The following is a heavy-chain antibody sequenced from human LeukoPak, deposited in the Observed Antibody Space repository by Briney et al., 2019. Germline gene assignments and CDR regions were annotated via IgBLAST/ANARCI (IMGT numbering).Heavy chain of an antibody. CDR2: IKQDGGER. CDR3: AKDGATYAENSGGAY. V-gene: IGHV3-7*01. D-gene: IGHD2-2*01. J-gene: IGHJ4*02. CDR1: GFTFSSYW. Sequence: GGSLGLSCAASGFTFSSYWMTWGRQAPGKGLEWVATIKQDGGERYYGDSVKGRFTISRDNAKNSLYLQMNSLRAEDTAVYYCAKDGATYAENSGGAYWGQGILVTVSS.